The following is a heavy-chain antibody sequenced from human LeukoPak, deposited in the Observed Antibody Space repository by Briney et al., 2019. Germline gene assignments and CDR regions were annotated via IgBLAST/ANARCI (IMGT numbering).Heavy chain of an antibody. J-gene: IGHJ4*02. D-gene: IGHD4-17*01. CDR1: GGSFSGYQ. CDR2: INDSGTS. V-gene: IGHV4-34*01. CDR3: ARVYGDYIMY. Sequence: SETLSLTCAVYGGSFSGYQWTWIRQSPGKGLEWIGEINDSGTSHYNPALKSRVTISVDTSKNQFSLRLKSVTAADTAVYYCARVYGDYIMYWGQGTLLTVSS.